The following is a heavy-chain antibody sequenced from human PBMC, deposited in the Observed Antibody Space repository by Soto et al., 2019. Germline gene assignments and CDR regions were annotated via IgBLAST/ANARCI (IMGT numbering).Heavy chain of an antibody. V-gene: IGHV4-59*08. J-gene: IGHJ6*03. D-gene: IGHD2-2*01. Sequence: SETLSLTCTVSGGSISSYYWSWIRQPPGKGLEWIGYIYYSGSTNYNPSLKSRVTISVDTSKNQFSLKLSSVTAADTAVYYCARRQKNIVVVPAAPRGQNYYYYYYMDVWGKGTTVT. CDR1: GGSISSYY. CDR3: ARRQKNIVVVPAAPRGQNYYYYYYMDV. CDR2: IYYSGST.